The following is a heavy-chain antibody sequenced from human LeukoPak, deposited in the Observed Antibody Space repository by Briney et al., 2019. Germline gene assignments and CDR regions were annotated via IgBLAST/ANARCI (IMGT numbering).Heavy chain of an antibody. D-gene: IGHD1-26*01. Sequence: PGGSLRLSCAASGFTVSSNYMSWVRQAPGKGLEWVSVIYSGGNTYYADSVEGRFTISRDNSKNTLYLQMNSLRAEDTAVYYCARGIGSHLRSGWFDPWGQGTLVTVSS. CDR3: ARGIGSHLRSGWFDP. V-gene: IGHV3-66*01. CDR1: GFTVSSNY. J-gene: IGHJ5*02. CDR2: IYSGGNT.